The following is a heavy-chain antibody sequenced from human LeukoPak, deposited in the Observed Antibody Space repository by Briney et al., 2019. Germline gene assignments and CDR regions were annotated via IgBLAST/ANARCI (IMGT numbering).Heavy chain of an antibody. D-gene: IGHD6-13*01. J-gene: IGHJ5*02. V-gene: IGHV4-59*01. Sequence: ASETLSLTCTVSGFSISSYYWSWIRQPPGKGLELIGYIYYSGSTNYNPSLKSRVTISIDTSKNQLSLKLSSVTAADTAVYYCARFSVAAAGTGWFDPWGQGTLVTVSA. CDR3: ARFSVAAAGTGWFDP. CDR1: GFSISSYY. CDR2: IYYSGST.